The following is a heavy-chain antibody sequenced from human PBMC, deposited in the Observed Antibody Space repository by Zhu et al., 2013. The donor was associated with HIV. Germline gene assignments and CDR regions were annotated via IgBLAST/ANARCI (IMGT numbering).Heavy chain of an antibody. D-gene: IGHD2-15*01. CDR1: GYAFVGYY. CDR3: AREAAAGFCSTVTCTVDMDV. V-gene: IGHV1-2*02. Sequence: AELVQSGAEVRKPGASVKVSCKSSGYAFVGYYMHWVRQAPGQELEWMGEVNANAGTTIYAQKFQGRVTMTRDTSITTSYMDLNRLISDDTAVYFCAREAAAGFCSTVTCTVDMDVWGQGTTVTVSS. CDR2: VNANAGTT. J-gene: IGHJ6*02.